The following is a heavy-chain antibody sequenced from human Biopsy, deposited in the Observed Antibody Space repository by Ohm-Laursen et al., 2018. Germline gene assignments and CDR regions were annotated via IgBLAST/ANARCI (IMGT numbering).Heavy chain of an antibody. D-gene: IGHD4-11*01. J-gene: IGHJ2*01. Sequence: SLRLSCAASGFTSTSYGMHWVRQAPGKGLEWVAVISYDGSGEYYADSLQGRFTISRDNPKNTVDLQMNSLRAEDTAVYFCARDEKRWDYSNYFSWHFDLWGRGTLVTVPS. CDR1: GFTSTSYG. V-gene: IGHV3-30*03. CDR3: ARDEKRWDYSNYFSWHFDL. CDR2: ISYDGSGE.